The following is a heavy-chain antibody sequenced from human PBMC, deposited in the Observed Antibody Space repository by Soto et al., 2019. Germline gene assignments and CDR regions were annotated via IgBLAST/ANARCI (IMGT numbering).Heavy chain of an antibody. CDR1: GGSISSSSYY. CDR2: IYYSGST. V-gene: IGHV4-39*01. Sequence: SEALSLTCTVSGGSISSSSYYWGLIRQPPGKGLEWIGSIYYSGSTYYNPSLKSRVTISVDTSKNQFSLKLSSVTAADTAVYYCARLFAKNWFDPWGQGTLVTVSS. J-gene: IGHJ5*02. CDR3: ARLFAKNWFDP.